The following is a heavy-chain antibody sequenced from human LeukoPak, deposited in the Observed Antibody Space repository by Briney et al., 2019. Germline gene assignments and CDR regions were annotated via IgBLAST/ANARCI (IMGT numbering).Heavy chain of an antibody. D-gene: IGHD2-2*01. Sequence: SETLSLTCTVSGGSISSSSYYWGWIRQPPGKGLEWIGSIYYSGSTYYNPSLKSRVTISVDTSKNQFSLKLSSVTAADTAVYYCARVLPTNILQLHYYMDVWGKGTTVTVSS. CDR2: IYYSGST. V-gene: IGHV4-39*07. CDR1: GGSISSSSYY. CDR3: ARVLPTNILQLHYYMDV. J-gene: IGHJ6*03.